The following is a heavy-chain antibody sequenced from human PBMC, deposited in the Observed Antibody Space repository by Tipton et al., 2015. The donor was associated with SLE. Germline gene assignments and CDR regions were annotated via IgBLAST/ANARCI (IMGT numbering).Heavy chain of an antibody. Sequence: QLVQSGPEVKPSETLSLTCTVSGGSISSSSYYWSWIRQPPGKGLEWIGEINHSGSTNYNPSLKSRVTLSVDTSKNQFSLRLSSVTAADTAVYYCARDHGYPFIWGQGTMVTVSS. CDR3: ARDHGYPFI. V-gene: IGHV4-39*07. CDR1: GGSISSSSYY. J-gene: IGHJ3*02. D-gene: IGHD6-25*01. CDR2: INHSGST.